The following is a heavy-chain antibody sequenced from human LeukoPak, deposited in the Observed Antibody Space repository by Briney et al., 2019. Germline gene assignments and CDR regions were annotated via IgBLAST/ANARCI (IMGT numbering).Heavy chain of an antibody. V-gene: IGHV4-59*08. CDR1: GGSISSYY. J-gene: IGHJ4*02. Sequence: PSETLSLTCTVSGGSISSYYWSWIRQPPGKGLEWIGYIYYSGSTNYNPSLKSRVTISVDTFKKQFSLKLSSVTAADTAVYYCARQPGSENYFDYWGQGTLVTVSS. D-gene: IGHD5-12*01. CDR2: IYYSGST. CDR3: ARQPGSENYFDY.